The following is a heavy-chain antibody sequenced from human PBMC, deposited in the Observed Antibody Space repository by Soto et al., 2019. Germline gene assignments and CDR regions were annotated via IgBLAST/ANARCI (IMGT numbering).Heavy chain of an antibody. CDR1: GGSISSSNW. CDR2: IYHSGST. Sequence: SETLSLTCAVSGGSISSSNWWSWVRQPPGKGLEWIGEIYHSGSTNYNPYLKSRVTISVDKSKNQITLKLSSVTAADTAVYYCASFVGLLWVGVSPAESWGSYYFDNWGQGTLVTVSS. V-gene: IGHV4-4*02. J-gene: IGHJ4*02. CDR3: ASFVGLLWVGVSPAESWGSYYFDN. D-gene: IGHD2-8*01.